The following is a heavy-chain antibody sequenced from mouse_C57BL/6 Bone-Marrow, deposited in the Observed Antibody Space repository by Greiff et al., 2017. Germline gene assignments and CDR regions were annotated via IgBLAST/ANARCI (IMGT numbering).Heavy chain of an antibody. V-gene: IGHV1-50*01. Sequence: VQLQQPGAELVKPGASVKLSCKASGYTFTSYWMQWVKQRPGQGLEWIGEIDPSDSYTNYNQKFKGKATLTVDTSSSTAYMQLSSLTSEDSAVYYCVGAYYSNSYAMDYGGQGTSVTVSS. D-gene: IGHD2-5*01. J-gene: IGHJ4*01. CDR2: IDPSDSYT. CDR1: GYTFTSYW. CDR3: VGAYYSNSYAMDY.